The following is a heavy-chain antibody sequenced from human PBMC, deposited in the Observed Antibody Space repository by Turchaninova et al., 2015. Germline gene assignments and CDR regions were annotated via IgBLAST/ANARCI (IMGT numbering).Heavy chain of an antibody. V-gene: IGHV3-7*01. CDR1: GFTFSNYY. CDR2: LKQDGGAK. J-gene: IGHJ2*01. D-gene: IGHD3-3*01. CDR3: AGGLGWLIDL. Sequence: EVQLVESGGGLVQPGGSLRLSCAASGFTFSNYYMSWVRPAPGQGLEWVANLKQDGGAKYYVDSVKGRCTSSRDNAKSSLYLQMSGLRAEYTAVYFCAGGLGWLIDLWGRGTLVTVSS.